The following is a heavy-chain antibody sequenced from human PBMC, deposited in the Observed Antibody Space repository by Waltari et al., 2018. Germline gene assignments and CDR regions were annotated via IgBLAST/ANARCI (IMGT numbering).Heavy chain of an antibody. D-gene: IGHD4-4*01. CDR1: GGSFSGYY. V-gene: IGHV4-34*01. CDR2: INHSGST. Sequence: QVQLQQWGAGLLKPSETLSLTCAVYGGSFSGYYWSWIRQPPGKGLEWIGEINHSGSTNYTPTLKSLVTISVDRSKNQFSLKLSSVTAADTAVYYCARGGNSNYGMDVWGQGTTVTVSS. J-gene: IGHJ6*02. CDR3: ARGGNSNYGMDV.